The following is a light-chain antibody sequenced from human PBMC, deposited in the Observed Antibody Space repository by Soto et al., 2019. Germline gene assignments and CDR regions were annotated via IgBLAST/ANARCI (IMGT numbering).Light chain of an antibody. CDR3: QQYNNWPWT. J-gene: IGKJ1*01. CDR1: QSMSDT. V-gene: IGKV3-15*01. CDR2: SAS. Sequence: EIVMRQSPATLSVSPGGRATLSCRASQSMSDTLAWYQQKPGQAPRLLIYSASRRATGFPGRFSGSGSGTDFTLTISSLQSEDLAVYYCQQYNNWPWTFGQGTKVDIK.